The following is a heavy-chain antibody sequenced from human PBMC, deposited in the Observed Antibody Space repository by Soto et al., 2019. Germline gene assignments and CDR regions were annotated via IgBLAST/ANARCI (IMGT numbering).Heavy chain of an antibody. CDR3: ARRYSSSLDF. J-gene: IGHJ4*02. Sequence: PSETLSLTCTVSGGSISSYYWSWIRQPPGKGLEWIGYISYSGSTNYNPSLKSRVTISVGTSKNQFSLRLSSVTAADTAVYYCARRYSSSLDFWGQGTLVTVSS. V-gene: IGHV4-59*08. CDR2: ISYSGST. D-gene: IGHD6-13*01. CDR1: GGSISSYY.